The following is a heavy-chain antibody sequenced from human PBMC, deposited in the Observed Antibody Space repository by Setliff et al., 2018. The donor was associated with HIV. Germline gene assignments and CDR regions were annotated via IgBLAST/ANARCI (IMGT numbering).Heavy chain of an antibody. CDR3: AKVYCGGDCYSGPDY. CDR1: GFIFSSYS. Sequence: GGSLRLSCAASGFIFSSYSTHWVRQAPGKGLEWVTVIWYDENNKYYADSVRGRFTISRDKSKSTVYLQMNSLRTEDTAVYYCAKVYCGGDCYSGPDYWGQGTLVTVSS. J-gene: IGHJ4*02. CDR2: IWYDENNK. D-gene: IGHD2-21*02. V-gene: IGHV3-33*03.